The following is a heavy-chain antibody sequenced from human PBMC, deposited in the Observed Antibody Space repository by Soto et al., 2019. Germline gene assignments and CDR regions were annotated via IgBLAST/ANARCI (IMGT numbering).Heavy chain of an antibody. Sequence: ASVKVSCKASGYTFTSYGISWVRQAPGQGLEWMGWISAYNGNTNYAQKLQGRVTMTTDTSTSTAYMELRSLRSDDTAVYYCASIYCSSTSCYCNYWGQGTLVTVSP. V-gene: IGHV1-18*01. CDR1: GYTFTSYG. J-gene: IGHJ4*02. D-gene: IGHD2-2*01. CDR3: ASIYCSSTSCYCNY. CDR2: ISAYNGNT.